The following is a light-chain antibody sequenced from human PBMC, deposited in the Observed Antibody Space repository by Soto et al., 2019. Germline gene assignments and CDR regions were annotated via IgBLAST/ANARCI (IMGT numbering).Light chain of an antibody. CDR3: SSYATSGPNVI. CDR1: SSDIGAYDS. V-gene: IGLV2-14*01. J-gene: IGLJ2*01. Sequence: QSVLTQPASVSGSPGQSITISCTGSSSDIGAYDSVSWYQQHPGKAPRLVIYEVSDRPSGVSDRFSGSKSGNTASLTISALQAEDEAVYYCSSYATSGPNVIFGGGTKLTVL. CDR2: EVS.